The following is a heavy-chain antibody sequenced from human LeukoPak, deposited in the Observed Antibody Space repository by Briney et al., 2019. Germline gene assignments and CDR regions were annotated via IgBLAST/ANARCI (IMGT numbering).Heavy chain of an antibody. D-gene: IGHD6-6*01. CDR3: ASSIAAPSLFDP. Sequence: PSETLSLTCTVSGGSISSGGYYWRWIRQHPGKGLEWIGYIYYSGSTYYNPSLKSRVTISVDTSKNQFSLKLSSVTAADTGVYYCASSIAAPSLFDPWGQGTLVTVSS. J-gene: IGHJ5*02. V-gene: IGHV4-31*03. CDR1: GGSISSGGYY. CDR2: IYYSGST.